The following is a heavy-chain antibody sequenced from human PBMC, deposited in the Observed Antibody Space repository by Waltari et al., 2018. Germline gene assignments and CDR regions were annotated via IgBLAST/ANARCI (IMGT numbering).Heavy chain of an antibody. Sequence: HLQESGPGLVKPSETLSLTCDVSGDSISNSYWSWIRQSAGKELEWIGLGDTRGSTNSNPSLRGRITVSEDTSKNQISLKMNSVTAADTAVYYCARDRREDFGDYDPLFDYWGQGVLVTVSS. D-gene: IGHD4-17*01. CDR2: GDTRGST. CDR1: GDSISNSY. V-gene: IGHV4-4*07. CDR3: ARDRREDFGDYDPLFDY. J-gene: IGHJ4*02.